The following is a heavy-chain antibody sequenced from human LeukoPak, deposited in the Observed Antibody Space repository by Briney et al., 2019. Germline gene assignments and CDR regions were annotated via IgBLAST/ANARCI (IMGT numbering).Heavy chain of an antibody. CDR2: MNQDGSDK. J-gene: IGHJ5*02. D-gene: IGHD5-24*01. Sequence: GGSLRLSCAASGFTFSNYWMSWVRQAPGKGLEWVANMNQDGSDKYYVDSVKGRFTISRDNAKNSLYLQMISLRAEDTALYYCAREEMARGSDWFDPWGQGTLVTVSS. CDR3: AREEMARGSDWFDP. V-gene: IGHV3-7*04. CDR1: GFTFSNYW.